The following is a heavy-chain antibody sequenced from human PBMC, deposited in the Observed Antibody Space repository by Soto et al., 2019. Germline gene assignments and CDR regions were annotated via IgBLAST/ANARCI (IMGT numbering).Heavy chain of an antibody. J-gene: IGHJ6*02. D-gene: IGHD3-22*01. CDR1: GFTFSSYW. CDR3: ARERGPITSHYDSSGYYYYYYGMDV. V-gene: IGHV3-7*05. CDR2: IKQDGSEK. Sequence: GGSLRLSCAASGFTFSSYWMSWVRQAPGKGLEWVANIKQDGSEKYYVDSVKGRFTISRDNAKNSLYLQMNSLRAEDTAVYYCARERGPITSHYDSSGYYYYYYGMDVWGQGTTVTVSS.